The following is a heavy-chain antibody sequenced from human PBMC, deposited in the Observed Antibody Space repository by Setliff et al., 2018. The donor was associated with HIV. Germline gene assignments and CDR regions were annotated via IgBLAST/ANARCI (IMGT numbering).Heavy chain of an antibody. V-gene: IGHV1-46*01. D-gene: IGHD2-15*01. J-gene: IGHJ3*02. Sequence: ASVKVSCKASGYAFTNYYSHWVRQAPGQGLAWMGIINPSGGSTIYAQKLQGRVTMTRDTSTNTVYMELSSLRSGDAAVYYCAREPISYRDFVVVAAAFDIWGQGTMVTVSS. CDR3: AREPISYRDFVVVAAAFDI. CDR1: GYAFTNYY. CDR2: INPSGGST.